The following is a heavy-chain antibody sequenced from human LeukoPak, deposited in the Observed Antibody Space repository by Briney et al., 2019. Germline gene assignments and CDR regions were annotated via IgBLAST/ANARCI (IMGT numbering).Heavy chain of an antibody. J-gene: IGHJ4*02. CDR1: GYSISSGYY. D-gene: IGHD5-18*01. CDR3: ARGKNTAMVSFDY. CDR2: IYHSGST. V-gene: IGHV4-38-2*02. Sequence: QASETLSLTCTVSGYSISSGYYWGWIRQPPGKGLEWIGSIYHSGSTYYNPSLKSRVTISVDTSKNQFSLKLSSVTAADTAVYYCARGKNTAMVSFDYWGQGTLVTVSS.